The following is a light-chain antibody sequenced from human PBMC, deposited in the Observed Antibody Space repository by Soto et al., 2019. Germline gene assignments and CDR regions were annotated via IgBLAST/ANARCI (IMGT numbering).Light chain of an antibody. V-gene: IGLV1-44*01. Sequence: QSVLTQPPSASGTPGQRVTISCSGSSSNLGDNTVNWYQQLPGTAPKLLIYRNNRLPSEVPDRFSGSKSGTSASLAISGLQSDDEADYYCATWDDSLNGPVFGGGTKLTVL. CDR1: SSNLGDNT. CDR3: ATWDDSLNGPV. CDR2: RNN. J-gene: IGLJ3*02.